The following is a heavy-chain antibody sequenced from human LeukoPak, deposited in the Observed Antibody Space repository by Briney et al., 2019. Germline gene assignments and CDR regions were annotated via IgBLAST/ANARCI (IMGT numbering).Heavy chain of an antibody. CDR2: INPNSGGT. D-gene: IGHD2-2*01. CDR1: GYTFTGYF. Sequence: ASVKVSCKASGYTFTGYFVHWVRQAPGQGLERMGWINPNSGGTNYAQKFQGWVTMTRDTSISTAYMELSRLRSDDTAVYFCARGVLPAAMRGVGDAFDIWGQGTMVTVSS. CDR3: ARGVLPAAMRGVGDAFDI. J-gene: IGHJ3*02. V-gene: IGHV1-2*04.